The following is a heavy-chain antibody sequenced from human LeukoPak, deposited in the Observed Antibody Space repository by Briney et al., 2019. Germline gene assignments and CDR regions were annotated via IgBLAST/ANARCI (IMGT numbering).Heavy chain of an antibody. CDR3: ARGLYYYGSGSYSNNWFDP. Sequence: SETLSLTCAVYGGSFGGYYWSWIRQPPGKGLEWIGEINHSGSTNYNPSLKSRVTISVDTSKNQFSLKLSSVTAADTAVYYCARGLYYYGSGSYSNNWFDPWGQGTLVTVSS. J-gene: IGHJ5*02. V-gene: IGHV4-34*01. D-gene: IGHD3-10*01. CDR2: INHSGST. CDR1: GGSFGGYY.